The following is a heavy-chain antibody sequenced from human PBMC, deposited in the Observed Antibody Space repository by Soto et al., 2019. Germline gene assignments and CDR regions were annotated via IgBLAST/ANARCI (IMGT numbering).Heavy chain of an antibody. CDR2: ISSSSSYI. J-gene: IGHJ6*02. V-gene: IGHV3-21*01. CDR3: ARDCGGDCRYYYYYGMDV. Sequence: GGSLRLSCAASGFTFSSYSMNWVRQAPGKGLEWVSSISSSSSYIYYADSVKGRFTISRDNAKNSLYLQMNSLRAEDTAVYYCARDCGGDCRYYYYYGMDVWGQGTTVTVSS. CDR1: GFTFSSYS. D-gene: IGHD2-21*02.